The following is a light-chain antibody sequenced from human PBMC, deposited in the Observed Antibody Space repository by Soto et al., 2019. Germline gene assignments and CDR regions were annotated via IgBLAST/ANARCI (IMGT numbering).Light chain of an antibody. J-gene: IGKJ2*01. CDR1: HSVATY. Sequence: ETVLTQSPDTLSLSPGERVTLSCRASHSVATYLAWYQQKPGQAPRLFIYGASNRATGIPDRFSGSGSGTDFTLTITRLEPEDFAVYYCHQYGVSPPYTFGQGTKLEIK. V-gene: IGKV3-20*01. CDR2: GAS. CDR3: HQYGVSPPYT.